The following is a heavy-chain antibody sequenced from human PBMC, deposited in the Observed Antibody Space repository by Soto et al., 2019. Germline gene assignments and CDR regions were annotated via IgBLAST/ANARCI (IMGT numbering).Heavy chain of an antibody. CDR3: ARAGDLNYYDSSLDWFDP. J-gene: IGHJ5*02. V-gene: IGHV3-48*01. D-gene: IGHD3-22*01. CDR2: ISSSSSTI. Sequence: GGSLRLSCAASGFTFSSYSMNWVRQAPGKGLEWVSYISSSSSTIYYADSVKGRFTISRDNAKNSLYLQMNSLRAEDTAVYYCARAGDLNYYDSSLDWFDPWGQGTLVTVSS. CDR1: GFTFSSYS.